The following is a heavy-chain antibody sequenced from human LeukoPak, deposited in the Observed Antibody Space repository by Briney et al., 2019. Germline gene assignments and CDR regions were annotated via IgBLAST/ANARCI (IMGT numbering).Heavy chain of an antibody. CDR2: IIPIFGTA. J-gene: IGHJ4*02. CDR3: AREARSVYSSGSHWGK. CDR1: GYTFTSYD. V-gene: IGHV1-69*05. Sequence: SVKVSCKASGYTFTSYDISWVRQAPGQGLEWMGRIIPIFGTANYAQKFQGRVTITTDESTSTAYMELSSLRSEDTAVYYCAREARSVYSSGSHWGKWGQGALVTVSS. D-gene: IGHD3-22*01.